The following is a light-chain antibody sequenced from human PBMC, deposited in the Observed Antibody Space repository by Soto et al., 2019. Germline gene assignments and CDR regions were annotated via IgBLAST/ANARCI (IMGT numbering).Light chain of an antibody. CDR3: QQLNSYPRT. CDR1: QGIGSY. J-gene: IGKJ2*01. CDR2: AAS. Sequence: DIQLTQSPSFLSASVGDRVTITCRASQGIGSYLAWYQQRPGKAPKLLIYAASTLQSGVPSRFSGSGSGTESTLTISSLQPEDFATFYCQQLNSYPRTFGQGTKLEIK. V-gene: IGKV1-9*01.